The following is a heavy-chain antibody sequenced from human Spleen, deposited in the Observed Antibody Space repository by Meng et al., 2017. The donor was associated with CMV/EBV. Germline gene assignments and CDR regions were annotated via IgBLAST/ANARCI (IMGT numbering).Heavy chain of an antibody. CDR1: AVRTGSYY. V-gene: IGHV4-61*01. J-gene: IGHJ4*02. CDR3: ARDRSDFWSGYSHYFAY. CDR2: IYYSEST. Sequence: AVRTGSYYWSWIRQPPGKGLEWIGYIYYSESTNYNPSLKRRVTISVDTSKNQFSLKMSSVTAADTAVYYCARDRSDFWSGYSHYFAYWGQGTLVTVSS. D-gene: IGHD3-3*01.